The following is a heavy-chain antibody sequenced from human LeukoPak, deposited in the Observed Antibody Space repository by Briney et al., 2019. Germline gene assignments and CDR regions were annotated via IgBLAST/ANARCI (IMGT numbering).Heavy chain of an antibody. CDR2: IKQDGSEK. Sequence: GGSLRLSCAASGFTFSSYWMSWVRQAPGKGLEWVANIKQDGSEKYYVDSVKGRFTISRDNAKNSLYLQMNSLRAEDTAVYYCARSVDTAMAYYYYYMDVWGKETTVTVSS. V-gene: IGHV3-7*01. D-gene: IGHD5-18*01. CDR1: GFTFSSYW. J-gene: IGHJ6*03. CDR3: ARSVDTAMAYYYYYMDV.